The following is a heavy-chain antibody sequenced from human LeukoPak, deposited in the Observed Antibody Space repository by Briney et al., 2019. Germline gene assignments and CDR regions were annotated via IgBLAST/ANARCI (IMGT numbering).Heavy chain of an antibody. V-gene: IGHV3-53*01. D-gene: IGHD6-13*01. CDR2: IYSGGST. CDR3: ASWQQLTKGHAFDI. Sequence: GGSLRLSXAASGFTVSSNYMSWVRQAPGKGLEWVSVIYSGGSTYYADSVKGRFTISRDNSKNTLYLQMNSLRAEDTAVYYCASWQQLTKGHAFDIWGQGTMVTVSS. CDR1: GFTVSSNY. J-gene: IGHJ3*02.